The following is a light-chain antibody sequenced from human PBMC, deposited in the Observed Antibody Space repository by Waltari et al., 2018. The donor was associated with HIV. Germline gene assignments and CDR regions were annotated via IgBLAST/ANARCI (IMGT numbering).Light chain of an antibody. V-gene: IGKV1-5*03. CDR2: TAS. J-gene: IGKJ2*01. CDR3: QQYRSYPYT. Sequence: IQMTQSPSTLSASVGDRVTITCRASQSIGDWVAWYQQKPGKTPKLLVYTASTLQGGVPSSFSGSGSGTQFTLTIRSLQPDDFATYYCQQYRSYPYTFGPGTMLEI. CDR1: QSIGDW.